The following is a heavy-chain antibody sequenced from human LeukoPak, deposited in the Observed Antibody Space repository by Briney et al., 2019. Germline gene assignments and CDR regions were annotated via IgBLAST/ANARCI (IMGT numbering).Heavy chain of an antibody. CDR1: GDSVSSNSAA. D-gene: IGHD5-12*01. CDR3: AREVDIVATITLYYYYYMDV. J-gene: IGHJ6*03. V-gene: IGHV6-1*01. CDR2: TYYRSKWYN. Sequence: SQTLSLTCAISGDSVSSNSAAWNWIKQSPSRGLEWLGRTYYRSKWYNDYAVSVKSRITINPDTSKNQFSLQLNSVTPEDTAVYYCAREVDIVATITLYYYYYMDVWGKGTTVTVSS.